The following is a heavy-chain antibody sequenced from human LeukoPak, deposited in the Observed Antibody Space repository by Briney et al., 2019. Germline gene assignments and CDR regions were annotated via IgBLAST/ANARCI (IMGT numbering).Heavy chain of an antibody. CDR1: GASISSYY. Sequence: SETLSLTYTVSGASISSYYWSWIRQPPGKGLEWIGYIYYSGSTNYNPSLKSRVTIAVDTSKNQFSLKLSSVTAADTAVYYCARGGGITIFGVVPDYWGQGTLVTVSS. J-gene: IGHJ4*02. D-gene: IGHD3-3*01. CDR2: IYYSGST. CDR3: ARGGGITIFGVVPDY. V-gene: IGHV4-59*01.